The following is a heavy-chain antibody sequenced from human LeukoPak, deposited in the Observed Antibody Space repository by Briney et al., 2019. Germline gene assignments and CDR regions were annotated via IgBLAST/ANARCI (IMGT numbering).Heavy chain of an antibody. D-gene: IGHD3-10*01. CDR2: FDPEDGET. Sequence: GASVKVSCKVSGYTLTELSMHWARQAPGKGLEWMGGFDPEDGETIYAQKFQGRVTMTEDTSTDTAYMELSSLRSEDTAVYYCATLRGDYYGSGSYYKNDYWGQGTLVTVSS. CDR1: GYTLTELS. CDR3: ATLRGDYYGSGSYYKNDY. J-gene: IGHJ4*02. V-gene: IGHV1-24*01.